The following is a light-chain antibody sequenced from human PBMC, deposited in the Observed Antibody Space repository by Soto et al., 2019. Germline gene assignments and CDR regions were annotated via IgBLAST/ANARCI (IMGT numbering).Light chain of an antibody. CDR2: DAS. CDR1: QSINSW. Sequence: DIQMTQSPSTLSASVGDRVTVTCRASQSINSWLAWYQQKPGKAPKLLIYDASSLQSGVPSRFSGSGSGTEFTLTISSLQPDDFATYYCQQYMSYSFGQGTKVDNK. J-gene: IGKJ1*01. V-gene: IGKV1-5*01. CDR3: QQYMSYS.